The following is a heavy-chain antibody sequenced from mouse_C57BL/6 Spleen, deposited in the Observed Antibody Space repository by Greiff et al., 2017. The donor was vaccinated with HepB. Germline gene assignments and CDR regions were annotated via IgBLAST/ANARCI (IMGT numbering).Heavy chain of an antibody. CDR2: IDPRDGST. D-gene: IGHD1-1*01. Sequence: QVQLQQSGPELVKPGASVKLSCKASGYTFTSYDINWVKQRPGQGLEWIGWIDPRDGSTKYNEKFKGKATLTVDTSSSTAYMELHSLTSEDSAVYFCARATVVAPSFPYWGQGTLVTVSA. J-gene: IGHJ3*01. CDR1: GYTFTSYD. CDR3: ARATVVAPSFPY. V-gene: IGHV1-85*01.